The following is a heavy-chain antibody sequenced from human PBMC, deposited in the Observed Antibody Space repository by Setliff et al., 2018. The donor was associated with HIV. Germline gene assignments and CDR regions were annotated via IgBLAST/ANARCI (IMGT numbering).Heavy chain of an antibody. CDR2: ISSSGSTI. CDR1: GFTFSSYE. J-gene: IGHJ4*02. CDR3: ARDGRNVDRDIDY. Sequence: AGGSLRLSCAASGFTFSSYEMNWVRQAPGKGLEWVSYISSSGSTIYYADSVKGRFTISRDNSKNTLYLQLDSLSADDTAVYYCARDGRNVDRDIDYWGQGTLVTVSS. D-gene: IGHD1-26*01. V-gene: IGHV3-48*03.